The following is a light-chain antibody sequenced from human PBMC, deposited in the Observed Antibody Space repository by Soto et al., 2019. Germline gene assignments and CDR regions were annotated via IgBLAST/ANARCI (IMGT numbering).Light chain of an antibody. CDR3: QQLYTYPYT. Sequence: VLTQSPGTLSLSPGERATLSCRASQTLSSRHLAWYQQKPGQAPRLLIYGSSSRATDIPDRFSGSGSGTDFTLSISSLQPEDFATYYCQQLYTYPYTFGQGTKVEIK. CDR2: GSS. CDR1: QTLSSRH. J-gene: IGKJ2*01. V-gene: IGKV3-20*01.